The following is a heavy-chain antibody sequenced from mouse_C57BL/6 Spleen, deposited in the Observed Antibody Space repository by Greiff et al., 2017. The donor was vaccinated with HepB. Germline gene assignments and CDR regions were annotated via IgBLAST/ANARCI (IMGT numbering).Heavy chain of an antibody. V-gene: IGHV5-17*01. D-gene: IGHD4-1*01. CDR1: GFTFSDYG. CDR2: ISSGSSTI. J-gene: IGHJ1*03. CDR3: ARAGTWYFDD. Sequence: EVKLMESGGGLVKPGGSLKLSCAASGFTFSDYGMHWVRQAPEKGLEWVAYISSGSSTIYYADTVKGRFTISGDNATNTLFLQMTRLESEDTAMYYCARAGTWYFDDWGTGTTVTVSS.